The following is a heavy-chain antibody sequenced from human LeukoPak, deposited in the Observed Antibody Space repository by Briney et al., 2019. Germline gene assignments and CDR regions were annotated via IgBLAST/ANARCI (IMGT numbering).Heavy chain of an antibody. Sequence: GGSLRLSCAASGFTVSSNYMSWVRQAPRKGLEWVSVIYSGGSTYYADSVKGRFTISRHNSKNTLYLQMNSLRAEDTAVYYCARVRGYCSSTSCYAHYFDYWGQGTLVTVSS. CDR2: IYSGGST. J-gene: IGHJ4*02. D-gene: IGHD2-2*01. V-gene: IGHV3-53*04. CDR3: ARVRGYCSSTSCYAHYFDY. CDR1: GFTVSSNY.